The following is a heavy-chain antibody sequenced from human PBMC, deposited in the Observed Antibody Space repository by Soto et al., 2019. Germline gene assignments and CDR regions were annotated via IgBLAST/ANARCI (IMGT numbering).Heavy chain of an antibody. Sequence: PGGSLRLSCATSGFTFSNYAMTWVRQGPGKGLEWVSSISGAGVSTYFADSVKGRFTISRDNSKNTLYLQMNSLRAEDTAVYYCGRVPLDGNYANGVDVWGQGTTVTVSS. CDR2: ISGAGVST. J-gene: IGHJ6*02. V-gene: IGHV3-23*01. CDR1: GFTFSNYA. D-gene: IGHD4-17*01. CDR3: GRVPLDGNYANGVDV.